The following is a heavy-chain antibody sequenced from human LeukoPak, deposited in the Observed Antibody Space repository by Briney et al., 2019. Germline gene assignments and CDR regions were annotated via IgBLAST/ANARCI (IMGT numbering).Heavy chain of an antibody. CDR3: ARDLEVPMVRGVIISWSFDY. CDR2: ISSNSSYI. CDR1: GFTFSSYS. D-gene: IGHD3-10*01. J-gene: IGHJ4*02. V-gene: IGHV3-21*01. Sequence: PGGSLRLSCAASGFTFSSYSMNWVRQAPGKGLEWVSSISSNSSYIYYADSVKGRFTISRDNAKNSLYLQMNSLRAEDTAVYYCARDLEVPMVRGVIISWSFDYWGQGTLVTVSS.